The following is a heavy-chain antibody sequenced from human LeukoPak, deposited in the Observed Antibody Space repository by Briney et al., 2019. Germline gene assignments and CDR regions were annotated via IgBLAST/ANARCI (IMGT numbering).Heavy chain of an antibody. CDR3: ARDPHPDYGDYVGLGY. V-gene: IGHV4-31*03. CDR1: GGSISSGGYY. Sequence: SETLSLTCTVSGGSISSGGYYWSWIRQHPGKGLAWIGYIYYSGSTYYNPSLKSRVTISVDTSKNQFSLKLSSVTAADTAVYYCARDPHPDYGDYVGLGYWGQGTLVTVSS. CDR2: IYYSGST. D-gene: IGHD4-17*01. J-gene: IGHJ4*02.